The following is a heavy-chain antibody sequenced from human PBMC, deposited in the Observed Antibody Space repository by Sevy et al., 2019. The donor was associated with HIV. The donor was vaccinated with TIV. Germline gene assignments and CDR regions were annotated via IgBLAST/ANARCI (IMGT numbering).Heavy chain of an antibody. CDR2: LSFGCGKI. CDR3: AREGCSRPHDY. V-gene: IGHV3-23*01. CDR1: GFAFYAYS. D-gene: IGHD2-8*01. Sequence: GGSLRLSCAASGFAFYAYSMSWIRQAPGKGLEWVATLSFGCGKINYADSVKGGFTISRVNSKNSFYLQMDNLRVEDTALYYCAREGCSRPHDYWGQGTRVTVSS. J-gene: IGHJ4*02.